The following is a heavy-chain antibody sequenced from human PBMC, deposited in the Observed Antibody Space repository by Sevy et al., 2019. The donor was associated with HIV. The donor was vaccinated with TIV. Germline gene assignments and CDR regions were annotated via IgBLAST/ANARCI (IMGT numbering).Heavy chain of an antibody. V-gene: IGHV2-5*01. CDR1: GFSLSTSGVG. CDR3: AHSKDSSGYYLIPWYYFDY. D-gene: IGHD3-22*01. Sequence: SGPTLVKPTQTLTLTCTFSGFSLSTSGVGVGWIRQPPGKALEWLALIYWNDGKHYSPSLKSRLTITKDTSKNQVVLTVTNMDRVGTATYYCAHSKDSSGYYLIPWYYFDYWGQGTLVTVSS. CDR2: IYWNDGK. J-gene: IGHJ4*02.